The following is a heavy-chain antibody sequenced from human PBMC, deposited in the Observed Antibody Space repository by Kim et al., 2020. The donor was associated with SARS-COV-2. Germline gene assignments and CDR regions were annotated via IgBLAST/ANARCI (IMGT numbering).Heavy chain of an antibody. Sequence: TKYGQKVQGRVIMTTDTSTNTAYMELWSLRSDDTAMYYCARGAYGDVSFDYWGQGTLVTVAS. CDR3: ARGAYGDVSFDY. J-gene: IGHJ4*02. CDR2: T. V-gene: IGHV1-18*01. D-gene: IGHD4-17*01.